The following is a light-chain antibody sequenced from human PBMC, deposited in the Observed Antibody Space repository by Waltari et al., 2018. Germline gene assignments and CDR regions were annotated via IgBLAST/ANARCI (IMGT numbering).Light chain of an antibody. J-gene: IGLJ3*02. Sequence: QSALTQPRSVSGSPGQSVAISCTGTSSDIGASSFFSWYQQYPGKVPKLIIYDINKRPSGVPDRFSGSKSANTASLTISGLQADDEADYYCCAHAGRQLHWVFGEGTKLTVL. CDR2: DIN. CDR1: SSDIGASSF. V-gene: IGLV2-11*01. CDR3: CAHAGRQLHWV.